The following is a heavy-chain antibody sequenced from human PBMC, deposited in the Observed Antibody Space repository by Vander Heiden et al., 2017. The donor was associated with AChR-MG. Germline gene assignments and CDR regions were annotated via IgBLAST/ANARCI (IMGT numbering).Heavy chain of an antibody. CDR3: ARDPLSGDDLVGATTYFDY. J-gene: IGHJ4*02. CDR2: IIPIFGTA. D-gene: IGHD1-26*01. CDR1: GGTFSSYA. V-gene: IGHV1-69*01. Sequence: QVQLVQSGAEVKKPGSSVKVSCKASGGTFSSYAISWVRQAPGQGLEWMGGIIPIFGTANYAQKFQGRVTITADESTSTAYMELSSLRSEDTAVYYCARDPLSGDDLVGATTYFDYWGQGTLVTVSS.